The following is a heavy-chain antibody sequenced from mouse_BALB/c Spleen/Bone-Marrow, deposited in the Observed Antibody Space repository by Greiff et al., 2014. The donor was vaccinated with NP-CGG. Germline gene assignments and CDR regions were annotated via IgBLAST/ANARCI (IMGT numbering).Heavy chain of an antibody. J-gene: IGHJ3*01. CDR2: IYPYSGGT. V-gene: IGHV1S29*02. CDR1: GYTFTDYN. D-gene: IGHD4-1*01. CDR3: SRGNWDFDY. Sequence: VQLQQSGPELVRPGASVKISCKASGYTFTDYNIYWVKQSHGKSLEWIGYIYPYSGGTDYNQKFKSKATLTVDNSSTTAYMELRSLTSEDSAVYYCSRGNWDFDYWGQGTLVTVST.